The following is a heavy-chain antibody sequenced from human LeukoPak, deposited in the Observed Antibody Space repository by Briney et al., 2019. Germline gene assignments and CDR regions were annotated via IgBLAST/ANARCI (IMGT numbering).Heavy chain of an antibody. CDR3: AREGALWFGESRAFDI. V-gene: IGHV3-48*03. D-gene: IGHD3-10*01. CDR1: GFTFSSYE. CDR2: ISSSGNTI. Sequence: GGSLGLSCAASGFTFSSYEMNWVRQAPGKGLEWVSYISSSGNTIYYADSVKGRFTISRDNAKNSLYLQMNSLRAEDTAVYYCAREGALWFGESRAFDIWGQGTMVTVSS. J-gene: IGHJ3*02.